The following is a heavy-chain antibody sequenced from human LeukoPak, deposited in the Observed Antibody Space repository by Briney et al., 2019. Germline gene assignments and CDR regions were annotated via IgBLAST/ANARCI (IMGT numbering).Heavy chain of an antibody. CDR1: GFTFSSYS. J-gene: IGHJ6*02. D-gene: IGHD2-8*01. V-gene: IGHV3-48*01. CDR2: ISSSSSTI. Sequence: GGSLRLSCAASGFTFSSYSMNWVRQAPGKGLEWVSYISSSSSTIYYADSVKGRFTISRDNSKNTLYLQMNSLRAEDTAVYYCAKDLGNGGYYYYYGMDVWGQGTTVTVSS. CDR3: AKDLGNGGYYYYYGMDV.